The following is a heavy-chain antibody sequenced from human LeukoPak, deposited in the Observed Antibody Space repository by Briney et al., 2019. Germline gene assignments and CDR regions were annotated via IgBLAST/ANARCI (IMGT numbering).Heavy chain of an antibody. CDR3: ARDSEKSSSFAFDI. Sequence: PGGSLRLSCTASGFTFGDYAMSWFRQAPGKGLEWVANINLDGSEKDYVDSLKGRCTISRDDAKNSLYLQVNTLRAEDMAVYYCARDSEKSSSFAFDIWGQGTVVTVSS. CDR2: INLDGSEK. V-gene: IGHV3-7*01. D-gene: IGHD6-13*01. J-gene: IGHJ3*02. CDR1: GFTFGDYA.